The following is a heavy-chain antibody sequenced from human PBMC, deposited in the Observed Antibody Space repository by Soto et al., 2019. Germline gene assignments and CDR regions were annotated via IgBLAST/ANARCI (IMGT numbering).Heavy chain of an antibody. D-gene: IGHD5-18*01. V-gene: IGHV1-69*01. CDR1: GGAFSSYA. CDR2: NLPLFNIS. CDR3: ARRRLGYGSWYCDL. J-gene: IGHJ2*01. Sequence: QVQLVQSGAEVKKPGSSVKVSFKASGGAFSSYAISWVRQAPGQGLEWMGGNLPLFNISNYAQKFQGRVTITADEPTSTAYMDLSNLTSEDTAVYYCARRRLGYGSWYCDLWGRGPLITVSS.